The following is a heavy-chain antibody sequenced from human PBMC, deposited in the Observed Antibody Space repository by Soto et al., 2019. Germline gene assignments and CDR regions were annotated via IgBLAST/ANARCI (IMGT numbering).Heavy chain of an antibody. J-gene: IGHJ4*02. CDR2: IIPIFVTE. D-gene: IGHD3-22*01. CDR1: GGTFSSYA. CDR3: ARSADYYYDSSGYYPKYFDY. Sequence: GASVKVSCKASGGTFSSYAISWVRQAPGQGLEWMGGIIPIFVTETYALNFRGRVTITGDDSTSTVYLELGSLRFEDTAVYYCARSADYYYDSSGYYPKYFDYWGQGTLVTVSS. V-gene: IGHV1-69*01.